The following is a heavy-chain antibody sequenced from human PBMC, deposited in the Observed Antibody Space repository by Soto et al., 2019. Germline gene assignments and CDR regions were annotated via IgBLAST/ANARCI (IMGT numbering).Heavy chain of an antibody. CDR1: GGSISSGGYY. D-gene: IGHD1-7*01. J-gene: IGHJ6*02. V-gene: IGHV4-31*03. CDR3: ARVGRGQSNWNYKAYYYGMDV. Sequence: LSLTCTVSGGSISSGGYYWSWIRQHPWKGLEWIGYIYYSGSTYYNPSLKSRVTISVDKSKNQFSLKLSSVTAADTAVYYCARVGRGQSNWNYKAYYYGMDVWGQGTTVTVSS. CDR2: IYYSGST.